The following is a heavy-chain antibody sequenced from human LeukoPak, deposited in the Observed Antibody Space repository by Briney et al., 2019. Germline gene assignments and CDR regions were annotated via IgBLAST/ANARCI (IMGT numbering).Heavy chain of an antibody. D-gene: IGHD3-10*01. Sequence: GGSLRLSCAASGFTFSSYGMHWVRQAPGKGLEWVSSISSSSSYIYYADSVKGRFTISRDNAKNSLYLQMNSLRAEDTAVYYCARGLFADSDDYYGSGSYFFRGNYYGMDVWGQGTTVTVSS. V-gene: IGHV3-21*01. CDR3: ARGLFADSDDYYGSGSYFFRGNYYGMDV. CDR2: ISSSSSYI. J-gene: IGHJ6*02. CDR1: GFTFSSYG.